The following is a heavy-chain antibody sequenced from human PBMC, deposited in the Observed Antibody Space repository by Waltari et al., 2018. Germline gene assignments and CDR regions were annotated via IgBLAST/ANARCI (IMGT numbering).Heavy chain of an antibody. V-gene: IGHV4-39*01. CDR3: VRHARTTSGGKRFDH. CDR2: MYYSGST. CDR1: GDSISSSSYY. Sequence: QLQESGPGLVKASETLSLTCTVSGDSISSSSYYWGWVRQPPGKGLEWIGNMYYSGSTYYNPSLKSRVTISGDTSKSQFSLKLSSVTAADTSMYYCVRHARTTSGGKRFDHWGQGMLVTVSP. D-gene: IGHD2-15*01. J-gene: IGHJ4*02.